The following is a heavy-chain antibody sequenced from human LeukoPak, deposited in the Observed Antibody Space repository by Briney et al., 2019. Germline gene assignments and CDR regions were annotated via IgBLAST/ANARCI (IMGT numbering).Heavy chain of an antibody. Sequence: SETLSLTCTVSGGSISSYYWSWIRQPPGKGLEWVGYIYYSGSTNYNPSLKSRVTISVDTSKNQFSLKLSSVTAADTAVYYCARDLGYCSSTSCYAWFDPWGQGTLVTVSS. CDR3: ARDLGYCSSTSCYAWFDP. V-gene: IGHV4-59*01. D-gene: IGHD2-2*01. CDR1: GGSISSYY. J-gene: IGHJ5*02. CDR2: IYYSGST.